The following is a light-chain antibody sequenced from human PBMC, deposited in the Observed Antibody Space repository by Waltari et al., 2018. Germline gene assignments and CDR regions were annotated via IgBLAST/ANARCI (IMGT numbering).Light chain of an antibody. CDR3: QQYNNWPPVT. V-gene: IGKV3D-15*01. J-gene: IGKJ4*01. CDR1: QSVINN. CDR2: DAS. Sequence: EIVMTQSPAILSVSPGERATLSCRASQSVINNLAWYQQKPGHPPRLLIYDASTRATGSPARFSGSGSGTESTLTISGVESEDVAVYFCQQYNNWPPVTFGGGTKVEI.